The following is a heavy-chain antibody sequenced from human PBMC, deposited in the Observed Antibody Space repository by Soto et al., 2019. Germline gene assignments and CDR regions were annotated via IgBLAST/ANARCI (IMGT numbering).Heavy chain of an antibody. V-gene: IGHV3-23*01. D-gene: IGHD5-18*01. J-gene: IGHJ6*02. CDR2: ISGSGGVK. CDR1: GFTFSSYA. CDR3: AKGIPDTGGYYYYSMDV. Sequence: GGSLRLSCAASGFTFSSYAMHWVRQARGKGLEWVAIISGSGGVKFCADSVKGRFTISRDNAKNTLYLQMNSLRAEDTAVYYCAKGIPDTGGYYYYSMDVWGQGTAVTVSS.